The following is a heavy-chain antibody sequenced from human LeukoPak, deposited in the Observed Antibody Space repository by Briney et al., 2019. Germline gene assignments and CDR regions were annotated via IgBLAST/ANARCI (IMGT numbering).Heavy chain of an antibody. V-gene: IGHV3-74*01. CDR2: IDNDGGST. CDR3: ARSSFPYYFDY. D-gene: IGHD3-16*01. CDR1: GFTFHSYW. J-gene: IGHJ4*02. Sequence: GGSLRLSCAASGFTFHSYWMHWLRHAPGKGLVWVSRIDNDGGSTTYADSVKGRFTISRDNAKNTLYLQMNTVRAEDTAVYYCARSSFPYYFDYWGQGTLVTVSS.